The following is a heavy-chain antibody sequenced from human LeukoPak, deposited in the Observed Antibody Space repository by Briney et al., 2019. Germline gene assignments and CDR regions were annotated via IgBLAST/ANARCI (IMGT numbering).Heavy chain of an antibody. CDR1: GFTFSSYS. J-gene: IGHJ3*02. CDR2: VSSSSSYI. D-gene: IGHD3-3*02. Sequence: GGSLRLSCAASGFTFSSYSMNWVRQAPGKGLEWVSSVSSSSSYIYYADSVKGRFTISRDNAKNSLYLQMNSLRAEDTAVYYCAKDRIFGVVRAFDIWGQGTMVTVSS. V-gene: IGHV3-21*04. CDR3: AKDRIFGVVRAFDI.